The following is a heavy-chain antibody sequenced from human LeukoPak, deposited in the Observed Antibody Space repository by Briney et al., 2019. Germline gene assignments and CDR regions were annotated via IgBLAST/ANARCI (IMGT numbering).Heavy chain of an antibody. CDR2: ASGSGGST. CDR1: GFTFSSYA. V-gene: IGHV3-23*01. CDR3: AKSFYYYGRSGSYYFDY. Sequence: GGSLRLSCAASGFTFSSYAMSWVRQAPGKGLEWVSAASGSGGSTYYADSVKGRFTISRDNSKKTLFLQLNSLRAEDTAVYYCAKSFYYYGRSGSYYFDYWGQGTLVTVSS. J-gene: IGHJ4*02. D-gene: IGHD3-22*01.